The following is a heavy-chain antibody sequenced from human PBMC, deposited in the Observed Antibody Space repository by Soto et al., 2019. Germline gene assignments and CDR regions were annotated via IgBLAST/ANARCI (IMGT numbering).Heavy chain of an antibody. Sequence: QVQLQESGPGLVKPSETLSLTCTVSGGSISSYYWSWIRQPPGKGLEWIGYIYYSGSTNYNPSLKSRVTISVDTSKNQFSLKLSSVTAADTAVYYCARANSILTGYSTLYYFDYWGQGTLVTVSS. CDR2: IYYSGST. CDR3: ARANSILTGYSTLYYFDY. V-gene: IGHV4-59*01. J-gene: IGHJ4*02. CDR1: GGSISSYY. D-gene: IGHD3-9*01.